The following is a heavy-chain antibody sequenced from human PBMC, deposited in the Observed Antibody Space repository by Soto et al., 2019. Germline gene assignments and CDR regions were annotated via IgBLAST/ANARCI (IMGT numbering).Heavy chain of an antibody. CDR3: ATGYSRSWYPFDY. J-gene: IGHJ4*02. V-gene: IGHV1-24*01. Sequence: GASVKVSCKVSGYTLTELSMHWVRQAPGKGLEWMGGFDPEDGETIYAQKFQGRVTMTEDTPTDTAYMELSSLRSEDTAVYYCATGYSRSWYPFDYWGQGTLVTVSS. CDR1: GYTLTELS. CDR2: FDPEDGET. D-gene: IGHD6-13*01.